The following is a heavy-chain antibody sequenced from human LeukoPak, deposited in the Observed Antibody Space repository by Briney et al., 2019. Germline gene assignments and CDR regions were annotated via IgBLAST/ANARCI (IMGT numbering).Heavy chain of an antibody. CDR1: GGSFSTYY. J-gene: IGHJ4*02. CDR2: INHSGST. CDR3: STRGD. V-gene: IGHV4-34*01. Sequence: SETLSLTCAVYGGSFSTYYWSWVRQPPGKGLEWIGEINHSGSTNYNPSLKSRVTISANTSKGQFSLKLTSVTAADTAVFYCSTRGDWGQGTLVTVSS.